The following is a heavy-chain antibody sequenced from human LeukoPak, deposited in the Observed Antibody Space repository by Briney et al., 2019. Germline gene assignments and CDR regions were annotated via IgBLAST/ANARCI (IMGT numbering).Heavy chain of an antibody. V-gene: IGHV4-30-4*01. CDR2: IYYSGST. J-gene: IGHJ5*02. Sequence: SQTLSLTCTVSGGSISSGDYYWSWIRQPPGKGLEWIGYIYYSGSTYYNPSLKSRVTLSVDTSKNQFSLKLSSVTAADTAVYYCARAVNPMPITILPTLNWFDPWGQGTLVTVSS. CDR1: GGSISSGDYY. CDR3: ARAVNPMPITILPTLNWFDP. D-gene: IGHD3-3*01.